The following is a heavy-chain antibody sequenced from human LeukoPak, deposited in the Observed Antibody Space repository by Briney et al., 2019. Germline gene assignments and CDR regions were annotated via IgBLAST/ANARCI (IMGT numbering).Heavy chain of an antibody. CDR2: INHSGST. CDR3: ARVPYYYYGMDV. V-gene: IGHV4-34*01. CDR1: GFPFSSYS. J-gene: IGHJ6*02. Sequence: PGGSLRLSCAASGFPFSSYSMTWVRQAPGKGLEWIGEINHSGSTNYNPSLKSRVTISVDTSKNQFSLKLSSVTAADTAVYYCARVPYYYYGMDVWGQGTTVTVSS.